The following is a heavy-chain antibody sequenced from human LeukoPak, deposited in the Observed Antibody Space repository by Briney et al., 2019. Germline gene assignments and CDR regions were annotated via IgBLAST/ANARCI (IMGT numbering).Heavy chain of an antibody. J-gene: IGHJ5*02. V-gene: IGHV4-59*11. D-gene: IGHD3-3*01. CDR1: GGSISSHY. CDR3: ARGDDFWSGYYSLDP. CDR2: IYYSGST. Sequence: PSETLSLTCTVSGGSISSHYWSWIRQPPGKGLEWIGYIYYSGSTNYNPSLKSRVTISVDTSKNQFSLKLSSVTAADTAVYYCARGDDFWSGYYSLDPWGQGTLVTVSS.